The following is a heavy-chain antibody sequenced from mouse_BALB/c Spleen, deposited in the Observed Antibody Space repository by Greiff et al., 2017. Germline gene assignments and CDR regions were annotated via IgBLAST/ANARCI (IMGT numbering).Heavy chain of an antibody. J-gene: IGHJ4*01. Sequence: VHVKQSGPELVKPGASVKIPCKASGYTFTDYNMDWVKQSHGKSLEWIGDINPNNGGTIYNQKFKGKATLTVDKSSSTAYMELRSLTSEDTAVYYCARSRYGYAMDYWGQGTSVTVSS. V-gene: IGHV1-18*01. CDR2: INPNNGGT. D-gene: IGHD1-1*02. CDR3: ARSRYGYAMDY. CDR1: GYTFTDYN.